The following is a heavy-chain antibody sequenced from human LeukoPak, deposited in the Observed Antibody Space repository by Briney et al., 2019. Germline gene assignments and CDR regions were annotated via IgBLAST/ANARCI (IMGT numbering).Heavy chain of an antibody. J-gene: IGHJ3*02. CDR3: ARDLTCGGDCYGAFDI. CDR2: ISSSSSYI. CDR1: GFTFSSYS. V-gene: IGHV3-21*01. Sequence: GGSLRLSCAASGFTFSSYSMNWVRKAPGKGLEWVSSISSSSSYIYYADSVKGRFTISRDNAKNSLYLQMNSLRAEDTAVYYCARDLTCGGDCYGAFDIWGQGTMVTVSS. D-gene: IGHD2-21*02.